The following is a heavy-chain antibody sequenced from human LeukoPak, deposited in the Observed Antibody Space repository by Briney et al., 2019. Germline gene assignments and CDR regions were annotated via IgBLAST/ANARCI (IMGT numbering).Heavy chain of an antibody. CDR2: IKTDGSIT. V-gene: IGHV3-74*01. CDR3: GRGGKVEQLVLAR. CDR1: GFSFGVYW. J-gene: IGHJ4*02. D-gene: IGHD6-13*01. Sequence: GGSLRLSCAASGFSFGVYWMHWVRQAPGKGPVWVSRIKTDGSITDYADFVKGRFTISRDNAKNTVYLQMNSLRAEDTAVYYCGRGGKVEQLVLARWGQGSLVTVSS.